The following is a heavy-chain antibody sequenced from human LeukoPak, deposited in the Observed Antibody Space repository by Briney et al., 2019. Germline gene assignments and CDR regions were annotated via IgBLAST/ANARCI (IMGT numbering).Heavy chain of an antibody. D-gene: IGHD3-22*01. CDR1: GYTFTSYG. J-gene: IGHJ4*02. CDR2: ISAYNGNT. CDR3: ARATSPDDSSGYDY. Sequence: ASVKVSCKASGYTFTSYGISWVRQAPGQGLEWMGWISAYNGNTNYAQKFQGRVTITADESTSTAYMELSSLRSEDTAVYYCARATSPDDSSGYDYWGQGTLVTVSS. V-gene: IGHV1-18*01.